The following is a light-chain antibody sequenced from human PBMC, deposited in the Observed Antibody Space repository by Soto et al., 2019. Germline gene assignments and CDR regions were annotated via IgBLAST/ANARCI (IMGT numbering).Light chain of an antibody. CDR2: GAS. V-gene: IGKV3-20*01. Sequence: EIVLTQSPGTLSLSAGERATLSCRASQSVSSSYLAWYQQKPGQAPRLLIYGASSRAAGIPDRFSGSGSGTDFTLTISRLEPGDFAVFYCQQYGSSRLTFGGGTKVDIK. CDR1: QSVSSSY. J-gene: IGKJ4*01. CDR3: QQYGSSRLT.